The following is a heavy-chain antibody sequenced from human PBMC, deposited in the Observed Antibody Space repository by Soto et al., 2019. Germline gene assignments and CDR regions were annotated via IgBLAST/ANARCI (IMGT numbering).Heavy chain of an antibody. J-gene: IGHJ3*02. CDR1: GGTFSSYA. D-gene: IGHD5-12*01. Sequence: QVQLVQSGAEVKKPGSSVKVSCKASGGTFSSYAISWVRQAPGQGLEWMGGIIPIFGTANYAQKFQGRVTITANESTSTTYMELSSLRSEDTAVYYCARDFGQYNRDGYNFDAFDIWGQGTIVIVSA. CDR3: ARDFGQYNRDGYNFDAFDI. CDR2: IIPIFGTA. V-gene: IGHV1-69*12.